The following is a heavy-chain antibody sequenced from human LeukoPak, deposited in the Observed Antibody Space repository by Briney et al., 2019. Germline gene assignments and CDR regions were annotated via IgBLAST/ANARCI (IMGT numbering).Heavy chain of an antibody. V-gene: IGHV1-46*01. CDR1: GYTFTSYY. CDR3: ARFLIDNVGWYHYDN. J-gene: IGHJ4*02. Sequence: ASVKVSCKASGYTFTSYYMHWVRQAPGQPLERMGIINPSAGNTNYAQKFQGRVTMTRDTSTSTVYMALSSLRSEDTAVYYCARFLIDNVGWYHYDNWGQGTLVTVSS. CDR2: INPSAGNT. D-gene: IGHD6-19*01.